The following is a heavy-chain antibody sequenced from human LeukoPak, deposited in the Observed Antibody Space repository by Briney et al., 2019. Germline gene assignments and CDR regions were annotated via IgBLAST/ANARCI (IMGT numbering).Heavy chain of an antibody. CDR1: GGSFSGYY. D-gene: IGHD3-10*01. CDR2: INHSGST. V-gene: IGHV4-34*01. Sequence: SETLSLTCAIYGGSFSGYYWSWIHQPPGKGLEWIGEINHSGSTNYNPSLKSRVTISVDTSKNQFPLKLSSVTAADTAVYYCARGLDYGSGSYYNPIRDPPDYWGQGTLVTVSS. CDR3: ARGLDYGSGSYYNPIRDPPDY. J-gene: IGHJ4*02.